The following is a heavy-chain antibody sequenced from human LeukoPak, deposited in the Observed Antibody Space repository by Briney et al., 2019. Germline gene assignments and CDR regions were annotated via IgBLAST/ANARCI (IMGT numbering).Heavy chain of an antibody. CDR2: INPNSGGT. J-gene: IGHJ4*02. CDR1: GYTFTGYY. CDR3: ARGITMVRGVPY. V-gene: IGHV1-2*06. D-gene: IGHD3-10*01. Sequence: ASVKVSCKASGYTFTGYYMHWVRLAPGQGLEWMGRINPNSGGTNYAQKFQGRVTMTRDTSISTAYMELSRLRSDDTAVYYCARGITMVRGVPYWGQGTLVTVSS.